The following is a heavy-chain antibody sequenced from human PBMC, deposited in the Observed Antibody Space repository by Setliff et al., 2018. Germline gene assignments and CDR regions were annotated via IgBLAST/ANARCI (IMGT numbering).Heavy chain of an antibody. D-gene: IGHD1-1*01. J-gene: IGHJ4*02. CDR2: IWDDGVKK. CDR1: GFTFSTYR. V-gene: IGHV3-33*08. CDR3: ARTGTYRYFDY. Sequence: PGGSLRLSCAASGFTFSTYRMHWVRQAPGKGLEWVAVIWDDGVKKYHADSVKGRFTISRDNSKTTLYLQMNSLRPEDTAVYYCARTGTYRYFDYWGQGTRVTVSS.